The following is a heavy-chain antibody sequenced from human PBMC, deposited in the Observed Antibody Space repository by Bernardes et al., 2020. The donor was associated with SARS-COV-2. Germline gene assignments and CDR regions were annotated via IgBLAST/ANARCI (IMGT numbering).Heavy chain of an antibody. CDR2: IHYSGNT. J-gene: IGHJ3*02. D-gene: IGHD6-6*01. V-gene: IGHV4-59*01. Sequence: ETLSLTCTVSGGSISNYYWSWIRQPPGKGLEWIGYIHYSGNTIYNPSLKSRVTISVDTSKNQFSLKLSSVTAADTAVYYCAREAYSSSDNAFDTWGQGTMVTVSS. CDR3: AREAYSSSDNAFDT. CDR1: GGSISNYY.